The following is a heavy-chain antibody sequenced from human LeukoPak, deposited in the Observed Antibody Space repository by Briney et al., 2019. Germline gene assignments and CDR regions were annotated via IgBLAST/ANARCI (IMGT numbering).Heavy chain of an antibody. J-gene: IGHJ4*02. Sequence: GGSLRLSCATSGFTFSNYGMHWVRQAPGKGLEWVAFIRFDGSTKYYADSVKGRFTISRDNSKNKFYLQMNSLRAEDTAVYYCARVQYYDILTGSDYWGQGTLVTVSS. CDR3: ARVQYYDILTGSDY. V-gene: IGHV3-30*02. CDR2: IRFDGSTK. CDR1: GFTFSNYG. D-gene: IGHD3-9*01.